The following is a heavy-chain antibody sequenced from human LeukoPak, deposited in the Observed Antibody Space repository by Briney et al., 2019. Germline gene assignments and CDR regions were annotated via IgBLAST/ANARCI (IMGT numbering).Heavy chain of an antibody. CDR1: GGSISSYY. V-gene: IGHV4-59*08. J-gene: IGHJ3*02. CDR2: ISYSGST. Sequence: PSETLSLTCTVSGGSISSYYWSWIRQPPGKGLDWIGYISYSGSTNYKPSLKIRVTISIDTSKNQFSLKLRSVTAADTAIYYCARQGYDILTGYIDAFDIWGQGTMVTVSS. CDR3: ARQGYDILTGYIDAFDI. D-gene: IGHD3-9*01.